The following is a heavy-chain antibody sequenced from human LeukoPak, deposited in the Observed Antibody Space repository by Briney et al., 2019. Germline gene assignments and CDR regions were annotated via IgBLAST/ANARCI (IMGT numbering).Heavy chain of an antibody. V-gene: IGHV4-34*01. Sequence: SETLSLTCAVYGGSFSSYYWSWVRHPPRQGRGWVGEVNNSGSTNHNPSLKSRVTISLDTSKNQFSLKLSPWTAADTVVYYCARRAARREYYFDYWGQGTLVTVSP. CDR2: VNNSGST. CDR1: GGSFSSYY. J-gene: IGHJ4*02. D-gene: IGHD2/OR15-2a*01. CDR3: ARRAARREYYFDY.